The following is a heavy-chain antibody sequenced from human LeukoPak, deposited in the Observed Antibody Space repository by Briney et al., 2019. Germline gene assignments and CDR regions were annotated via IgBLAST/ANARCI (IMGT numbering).Heavy chain of an antibody. CDR1: GFSFSNSW. CDR2: IKQDGSEK. V-gene: IGHV3-7*01. D-gene: IGHD2/OR15-2a*01. Sequence: GGSLRLSCAIYGFSFSNSWMSWVRQAPGKGLEWVANIKQDGSEKNYVDSVKGRFTISRDNAKNSLYLQMNSLRVEDTAVYYCARGSISTYAFDIWGQGTMVTVSS. CDR3: ARGSISTYAFDI. J-gene: IGHJ3*02.